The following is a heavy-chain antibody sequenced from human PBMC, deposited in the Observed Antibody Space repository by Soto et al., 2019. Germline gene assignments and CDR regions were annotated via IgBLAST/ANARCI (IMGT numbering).Heavy chain of an antibody. Sequence: QVQLVESGGGVVNPGRSLRLSCAASGFTFSSYGMHWVRQAPGKGLEWVAGISFDGTNKYSADFVRGRVTISRDNSKNTLYLKMNSMRDADTAEYYCAKDVGVVELWVHWFDRWGPETLVTVSS. CDR3: AKDVGVVELWVHWFDR. J-gene: IGHJ5*02. CDR2: ISFDGTNK. D-gene: IGHD3-10*01. CDR1: GFTFSSYG. V-gene: IGHV3-30*18.